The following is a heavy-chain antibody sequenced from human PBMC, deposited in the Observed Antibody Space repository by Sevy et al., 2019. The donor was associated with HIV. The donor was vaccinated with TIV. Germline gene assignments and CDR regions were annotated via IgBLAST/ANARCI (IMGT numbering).Heavy chain of an antibody. CDR3: TYLVWNNDDF. CDR1: GFSLSGTGVG. Sequence: SGPTLVNPTQTLTLTCAFSGFSLSGTGVGVAWIRQPPGKALECLAIIYGNDYKRYNPSLKNRLTITKDTSKNQVVLMVANVDPVDTATYYCTYLVWNNDDFWGQVTLVTVSS. V-gene: IGHV2-5*01. D-gene: IGHD1-1*01. CDR2: IYGNDYK. J-gene: IGHJ4*02.